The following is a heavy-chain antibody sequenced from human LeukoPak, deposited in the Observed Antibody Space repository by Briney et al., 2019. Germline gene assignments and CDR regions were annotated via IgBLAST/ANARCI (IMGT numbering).Heavy chain of an antibody. CDR2: IYYSGST. Sequence: SETLSLTCTVSGGSISSYYWSWIRQPPGKGLEWIGYIYYSGSTNYNPSLKSRVTISVDASKNQFSLKLSSVTAADTAVYYCARVGYYYGSGSYFDAFDIWGQGTMVTVSS. V-gene: IGHV4-59*01. D-gene: IGHD3-10*01. CDR1: GGSISSYY. CDR3: ARVGYYYGSGSYFDAFDI. J-gene: IGHJ3*02.